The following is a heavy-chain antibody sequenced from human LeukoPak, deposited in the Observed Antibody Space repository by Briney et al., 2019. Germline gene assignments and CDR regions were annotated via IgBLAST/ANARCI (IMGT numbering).Heavy chain of an antibody. Sequence: ASVKVSCKASGYTFTSYDLNWVRQATGQGLEWTAWMNPNSGNTGYAQKFQGRITLTRNTSINTAYMEVSSLGSEDTAVYYCARRTYYYGMDVWGQGTTVTVSS. CDR1: GYTFTSYD. CDR3: ARRTYYYGMDV. CDR2: MNPNSGNT. J-gene: IGHJ6*01. V-gene: IGHV1-8*01.